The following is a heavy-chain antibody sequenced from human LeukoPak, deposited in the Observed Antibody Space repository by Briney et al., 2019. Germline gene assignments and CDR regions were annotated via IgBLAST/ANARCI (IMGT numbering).Heavy chain of an antibody. CDR3: ARSVDTAMDYYYYGMDV. V-gene: IGHV1-8*01. D-gene: IGHD5-18*01. J-gene: IGHJ6*02. CDR2: IHSNSGNT. CDR1: GYTFTSYD. Sequence: GSVKVSCKASGYTFTSYDINWLRQATGQGLEWMGWIHSNSGNTGYAQKFQGRVTMTRNTSISTAYMELSSLRSEDTAVYYCARSVDTAMDYYYYGMDVWGQGTTVTVSS.